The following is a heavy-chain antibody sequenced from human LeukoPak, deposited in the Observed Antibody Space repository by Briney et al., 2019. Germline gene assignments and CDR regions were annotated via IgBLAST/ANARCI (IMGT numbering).Heavy chain of an antibody. CDR3: ARGGDYDFWSAPGAFDI. CDR1: GGTFSSYV. J-gene: IGHJ3*02. Sequence: SVKVSCKASGGTFSSYVISWVRQAPGQGLEWMGGIIPIFGTANYAQKFQGRVTITTDESTSTAYMELSSLRSEDTAVYYCARGGDYDFWSAPGAFDIWGQGTMVTVSS. CDR2: IIPIFGTA. D-gene: IGHD3-3*01. V-gene: IGHV1-69*05.